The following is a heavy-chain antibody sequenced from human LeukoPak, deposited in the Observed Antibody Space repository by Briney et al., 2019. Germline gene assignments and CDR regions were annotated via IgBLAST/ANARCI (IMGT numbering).Heavy chain of an antibody. J-gene: IGHJ5*02. CDR1: GFTFSNYA. Sequence: QAGGSLRLSCAASGFTFSNYAMSWVRQAPGKGLEWVSTIAASGVSTYYADFVKGRFTISRDNSKSTVYLQMNSLRVDDTAVYYCARGHNTGVYIWFDPWGQGTLVTVSS. CDR2: IAASGVST. V-gene: IGHV3-23*01. D-gene: IGHD2-8*02. CDR3: ARGHNTGVYIWFDP.